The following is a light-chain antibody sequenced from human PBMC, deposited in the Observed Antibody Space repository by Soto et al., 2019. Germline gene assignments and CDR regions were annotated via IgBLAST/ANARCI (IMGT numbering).Light chain of an antibody. CDR1: SGHSNYA. J-gene: IGLJ2*01. Sequence: QAVVTQSPSASASLGASVKLTCTLSSGHSNYAIAWHQQQSKKGPRYLMKLNSDGSHSKEDGIPDRFSGSSSGAERYLTISSLQSEDEADYYCQTWGSGIVVFGGGTKLTVL. V-gene: IGLV4-69*01. CDR2: LNSDGSH. CDR3: QTWGSGIVV.